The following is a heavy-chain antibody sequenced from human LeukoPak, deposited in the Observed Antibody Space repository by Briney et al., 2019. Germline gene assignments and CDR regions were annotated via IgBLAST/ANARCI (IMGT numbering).Heavy chain of an antibody. CDR2: MKGGGET. V-gene: IGHV3-23*01. CDR1: GFSFTNYA. CDR3: ARASWISTAEAVC. Sequence: GGSLRLSCAASGFSFTNYAMSWVCQAPARGPEWLSSMKGGGETFYADSVKGRFTLSRDDSRNTVYLQLNNLRVEDTAIYYCARASWISTAEAVCWGQGTQVTVSS. J-gene: IGHJ4*02. D-gene: IGHD6-19*01.